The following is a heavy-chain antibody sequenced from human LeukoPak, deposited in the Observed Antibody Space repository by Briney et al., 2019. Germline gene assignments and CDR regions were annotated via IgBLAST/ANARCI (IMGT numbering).Heavy chain of an antibody. D-gene: IGHD2-8*01. CDR2: MNPNSGNT. J-gene: IGHJ4*02. CDR3: ARDRYCTNGVCYRGFDY. CDR1: GYTFTSYD. Sequence: ASVKVSCKASGYTFTSYDINWVRQATGQGLEWMGWMNPNSGNTGYAQKFQGRVTITRNTSISTAYMKLSSLRSEDTAVYYCARDRYCTNGVCYRGFDYWGQGTLVTVSS. V-gene: IGHV1-8*03.